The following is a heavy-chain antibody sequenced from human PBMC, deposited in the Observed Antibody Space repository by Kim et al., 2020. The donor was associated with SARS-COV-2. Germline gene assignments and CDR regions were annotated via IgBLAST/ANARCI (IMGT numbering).Heavy chain of an antibody. CDR2: IYTSGST. CDR1: GGSISSGSYY. Sequence: SETLSLTCTVSGGSISSGSYYWSWIRQPAGKGLEWIGRIYTSGSTNYNPSLKSRVTISVDTSKNQFSLKLSSVTAADTAVYYCARGHSSSWYWLRDNWFDPWGQGTLVTVSS. J-gene: IGHJ5*02. CDR3: ARGHSSSWYWLRDNWFDP. D-gene: IGHD6-13*01. V-gene: IGHV4-61*02.